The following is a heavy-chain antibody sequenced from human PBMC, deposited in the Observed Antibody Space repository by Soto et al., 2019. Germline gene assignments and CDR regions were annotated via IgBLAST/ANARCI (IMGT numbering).Heavy chain of an antibody. Sequence: EVQLLESGGGLVQPGGSLRLSCAASGFTFSSYAMSWVRQAPGKGLEWVSAISGSGGSTYYADSVKGRFTISRDNSKNTLYLQMNSLRAEDTAVYYCAKAGRFRYMVREPIDYWGQGTLVTVSS. V-gene: IGHV3-23*01. D-gene: IGHD3-10*01. CDR2: ISGSGGST. CDR3: AKAGRFRYMVREPIDY. CDR1: GFTFSSYA. J-gene: IGHJ4*02.